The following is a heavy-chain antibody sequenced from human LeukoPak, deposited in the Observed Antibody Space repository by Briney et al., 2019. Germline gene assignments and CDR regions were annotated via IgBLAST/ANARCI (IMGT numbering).Heavy chain of an antibody. CDR2: IYPGDSDS. CDR3: ARRGRYSYGSYFDY. J-gene: IGHJ4*02. V-gene: IGHV5-51*01. CDR1: GYSFTNYW. D-gene: IGHD5-18*01. Sequence: GESLKISCKGSGYSFTNYWIGWVRQVPGKGLDWLGIIYPGDSDSAYSPSFQGQVTISADRSITTAYLQWSSLKASDTDMYYCARRGRYSYGSYFDYWGQGTLVTVSS.